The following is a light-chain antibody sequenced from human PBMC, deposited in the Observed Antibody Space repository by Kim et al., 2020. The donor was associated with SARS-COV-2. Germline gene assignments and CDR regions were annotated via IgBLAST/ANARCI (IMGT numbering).Light chain of an antibody. CDR1: QSVSSTN. Sequence: EIVLTQSPGPLSLSPGERATLSCRASQSVSSTNLAWYQQRPGQAPRLLVYGASSRATGIPDRFSGSGSGTDFTLTISRLEPEDFAVYYCQQYGRSAWTFGQGTKVDIK. CDR3: QQYGRSAWT. CDR2: GAS. V-gene: IGKV3-20*01. J-gene: IGKJ1*01.